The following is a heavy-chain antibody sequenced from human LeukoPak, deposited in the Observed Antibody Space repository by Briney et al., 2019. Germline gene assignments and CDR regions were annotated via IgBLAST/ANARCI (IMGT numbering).Heavy chain of an antibody. D-gene: IGHD2-21*02. CDR2: IKQDGSEK. CDR3: ARVQVVVTALDAFDI. J-gene: IGHJ3*02. V-gene: IGHV3-7*01. Sequence: PGGSLRLSCAASGFTFSSYWMSWVRQAPGKGLEWVANIKQDGSEKYYVDSVKGRFTISRDNAKNSLYLQMNSLRAEDTAVYYCARVQVVVTALDAFDIWGQGTMVTVSS. CDR1: GFTFSSYW.